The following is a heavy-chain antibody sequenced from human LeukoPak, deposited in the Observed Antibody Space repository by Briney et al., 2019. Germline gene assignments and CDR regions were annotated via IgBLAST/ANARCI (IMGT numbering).Heavy chain of an antibody. CDR2: IYYSGST. J-gene: IGHJ1*01. Sequence: SETLSLTCTVSGGSISSYYWSWIRQPPGKGLEWIGYIYYSGSTNYNPSLKSRVTISVDTSKNQFSLKLTSVTAADTAVYYCARAFSSGWYENFQHWGQGTLVTVPS. CDR3: ARAFSSGWYENFQH. D-gene: IGHD6-13*01. V-gene: IGHV4-59*12. CDR1: GGSISSYY.